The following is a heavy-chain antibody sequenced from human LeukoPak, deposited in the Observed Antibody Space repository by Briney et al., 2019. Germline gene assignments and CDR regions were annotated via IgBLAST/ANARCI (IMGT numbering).Heavy chain of an antibody. CDR2: IYYSGSP. V-gene: IGHV4-59*08. Sequence: SETLSLTCTVSGGSISSYYWSWIRQPPGKGLEWIGYIYYSGSPNYNPSLKSRVTISVDTSKNQFSLKLSSVTAADTAGYYCARRLRGGWSLNWFDPWGQGTLVTVSS. D-gene: IGHD6-19*01. CDR3: ARRLRGGWSLNWFDP. J-gene: IGHJ5*02. CDR1: GGSISSYY.